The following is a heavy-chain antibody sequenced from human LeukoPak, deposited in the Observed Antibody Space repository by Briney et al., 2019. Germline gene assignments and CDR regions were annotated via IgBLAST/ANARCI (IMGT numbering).Heavy chain of an antibody. CDR1: GYSFTGYY. V-gene: IGHV1-2*02. CDR3: ARGYYDILTGYYTPEDDYYYYGMDV. D-gene: IGHD3-9*01. CDR2: INPNSGGT. J-gene: IGHJ6*02. Sequence: ASVKVSCKASGYSFTGYYMHWARQAPGQGLEWMGWINPNSGGTNYAQKFQGRVTMTRDTSISTAYMELSRLRSDDTAVYYCARGYYDILTGYYTPEDDYYYYGMDVWAKGPRSPSP.